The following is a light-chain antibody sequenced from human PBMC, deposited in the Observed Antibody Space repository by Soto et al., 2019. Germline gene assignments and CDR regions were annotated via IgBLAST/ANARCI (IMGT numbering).Light chain of an antibody. V-gene: IGLV2-23*01. CDR1: SSDVGSYNL. CDR2: EGS. CDR3: CSYAGNSLYV. Sequence: QSALTQPASVSGSPGQSITISCTGTSSDVGSYNLVSWYQQYPGKAPKLMIYEGSKRPSGVSNRFSGSKSGNTASLTISGLQAEDEADYYCCSYAGNSLYVFGTGTKVTVL. J-gene: IGLJ1*01.